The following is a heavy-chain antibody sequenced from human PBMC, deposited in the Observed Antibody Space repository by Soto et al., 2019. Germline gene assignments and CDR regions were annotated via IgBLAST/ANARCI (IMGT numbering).Heavy chain of an antibody. J-gene: IGHJ3*02. CDR1: GFSLSNARMG. CDR3: ARLYYYDSSGYPEDAFDI. D-gene: IGHD3-22*01. Sequence: QVTLKESGPVLVKPTETLTLTCTVSGFSLSNARMGVSWIRQPPGKALEWLAHIFSNYEKSYSTSPKSRLTITKDTSKSQVVLTMTNMDPVDTATYYCARLYYYDSSGYPEDAFDIWGQGTTVTVSS. CDR2: IFSNYEK. V-gene: IGHV2-26*01.